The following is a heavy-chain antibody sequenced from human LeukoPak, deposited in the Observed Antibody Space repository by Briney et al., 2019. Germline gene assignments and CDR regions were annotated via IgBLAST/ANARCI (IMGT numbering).Heavy chain of an antibody. J-gene: IGHJ5*02. V-gene: IGHV3-30*04. CDR1: GFTFSSYA. D-gene: IGHD6-13*01. Sequence: RGSLRLSCAASGFTFSSYAMHWVRQAPGKGLEWVTIISYDGSNKYYADSVKGRFTISRDNSKNTLYLQMNSLRTEDTAVYYCARGDKQLVFNRNKGGFDPWGQGTLVTVSS. CDR3: ARGDKQLVFNRNKGGFDP. CDR2: ISYDGSNK.